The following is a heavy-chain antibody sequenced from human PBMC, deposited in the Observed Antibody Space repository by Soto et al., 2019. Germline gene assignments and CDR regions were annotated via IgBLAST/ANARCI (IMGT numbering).Heavy chain of an antibody. CDR3: ARGAFRYCSSTSCYRSPFFDP. J-gene: IGHJ5*02. Sequence: ASVNVSCKASGYTFTSYDINWVRQATGQGLEWMGWMNPNSGNTGYAQKFQGRVTMTRNTSISTAYMELGSLRSEDTAVYYCARGAFRYCSSTSCYRSPFFDPWGQGTLVTVSS. V-gene: IGHV1-8*01. CDR2: MNPNSGNT. CDR1: GYTFTSYD. D-gene: IGHD2-2*01.